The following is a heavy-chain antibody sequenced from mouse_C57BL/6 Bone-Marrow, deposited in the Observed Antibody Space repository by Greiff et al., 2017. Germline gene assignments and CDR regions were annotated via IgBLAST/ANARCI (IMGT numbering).Heavy chain of an antibody. Sequence: QVQLQQSGAGLVKPGASVKMSCKASGYTFTTYAIEWMQQNHGKSLEWIGNFHPYNDDTKYNEKLKGEATLTVEKSTSTVFLELSRLRSDDSAVYYCARRGDDYQDYFDYWGQGTTLTVSA. D-gene: IGHD2-4*01. CDR1: GYTFTTYA. CDR3: ARRGDDYQDYFDY. CDR2: FHPYNDDT. J-gene: IGHJ2*01. V-gene: IGHV1-47*01.